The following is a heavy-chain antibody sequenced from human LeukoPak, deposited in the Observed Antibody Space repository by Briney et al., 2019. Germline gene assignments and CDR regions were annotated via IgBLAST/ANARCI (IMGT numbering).Heavy chain of an antibody. J-gene: IGHJ4*02. D-gene: IGHD6-13*01. Sequence: PGGSLRLSCSASGFTFSSYWMSWVRQAPGKGLEWVADIKPDGSERYNVDSVKGRFTISRDNAKDSLYLQMNSLRAEDTAVYYCARDRSWYDYWGQGTLVTVSS. CDR3: ARDRSWYDY. CDR1: GFTFSSYW. V-gene: IGHV3-7*05. CDR2: IKPDGSER.